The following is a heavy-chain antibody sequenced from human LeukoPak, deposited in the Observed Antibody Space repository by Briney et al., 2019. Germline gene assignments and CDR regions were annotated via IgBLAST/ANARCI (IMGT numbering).Heavy chain of an antibody. CDR1: RFTFSTYW. CDR2: TNADGSST. D-gene: IGHD5-12*01. Sequence: GGSLRLSCAASRFTFSTYWMHWVGQAPGKGLVWVSRTNADGSSTSYADSVKGRFTISRDNSKNTLYLQMNSLRAEDTAVYYCAKVYSGYDFDYWGQGTLVTVSS. V-gene: IGHV3-74*01. CDR3: AKVYSGYDFDY. J-gene: IGHJ4*02.